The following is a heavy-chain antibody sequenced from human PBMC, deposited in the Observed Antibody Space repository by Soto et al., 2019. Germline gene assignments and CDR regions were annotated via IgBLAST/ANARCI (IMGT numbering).Heavy chain of an antibody. J-gene: IGHJ6*02. D-gene: IGHD4-17*01. Sequence: ASVKVSCKASGYTFTSYGISWVRQAPGQGLEWMGWISAYNGNTNYAQKLQGRVTMTTDTSTSTAYMELRSLRSDDTAVYYCARVGRSDYGDYEYYYYYGMDVWGQGTRVTVSS. V-gene: IGHV1-18*01. CDR1: GYTFTSYG. CDR2: ISAYNGNT. CDR3: ARVGRSDYGDYEYYYYYGMDV.